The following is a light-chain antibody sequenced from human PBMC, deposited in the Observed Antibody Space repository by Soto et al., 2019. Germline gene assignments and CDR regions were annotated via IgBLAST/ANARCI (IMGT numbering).Light chain of an antibody. V-gene: IGKV3-20*01. Sequence: EIVLTQSPGTLSLSPGERATLSCRASQSVSSNNLVWYQQKPGQAPRLLIYGASYRAAGIPDRFSGSGSGTDFTLTISGLEPEDCALYYCQQYGSSPWTFGQGTKVEIK. CDR2: GAS. CDR1: QSVSSNN. J-gene: IGKJ1*01. CDR3: QQYGSSPWT.